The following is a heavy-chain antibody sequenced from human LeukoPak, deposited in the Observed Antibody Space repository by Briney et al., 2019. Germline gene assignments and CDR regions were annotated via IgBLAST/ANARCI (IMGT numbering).Heavy chain of an antibody. CDR2: ISAYNGNT. Sequence: GASVKVSCKASGYTFTSYGISWVRQAPGQGLEWMGWISAYNGNTNYAQKLQGRVTMTTDTSTSTAYMELRSLRSDDTAVYYCARRTGGGSYKGYMDVWGKGTTVTVSS. CDR3: ARRTGGGSYKGYMDV. V-gene: IGHV1-18*01. J-gene: IGHJ6*03. D-gene: IGHD1-26*01. CDR1: GYTFTSYG.